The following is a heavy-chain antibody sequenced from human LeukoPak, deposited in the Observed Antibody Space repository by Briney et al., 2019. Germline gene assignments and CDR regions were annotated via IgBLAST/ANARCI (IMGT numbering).Heavy chain of an antibody. Sequence: SVKVSCKASGYTFTSYGISWVRQAPGQGLEWMGRIIPILGIANYAQKFQGRVTITADKSTSTAYMELSSLRSEDTAVHYCASLSGSLDYWGQGTLVTVSS. CDR3: ASLSGSLDY. V-gene: IGHV1-69*04. D-gene: IGHD1-26*01. CDR1: GYTFTSYG. J-gene: IGHJ4*02. CDR2: IIPILGIA.